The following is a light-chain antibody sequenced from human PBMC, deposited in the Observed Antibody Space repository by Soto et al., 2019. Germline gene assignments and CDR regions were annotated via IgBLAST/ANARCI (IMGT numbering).Light chain of an antibody. V-gene: IGLV6-57*02. CDR3: QSYDANYLV. Sequence: NFMLTQPHSVSESPGKTVTISCIGSGGSIATNYVQWYQQRPGSAPITIIYEDNQRPSGVPDRFSGSIDSSSNSASLTISGIKAEDQADYLRQSYDANYLVFGGGTKLTVL. J-gene: IGLJ2*01. CDR1: GGSIATNY. CDR2: EDN.